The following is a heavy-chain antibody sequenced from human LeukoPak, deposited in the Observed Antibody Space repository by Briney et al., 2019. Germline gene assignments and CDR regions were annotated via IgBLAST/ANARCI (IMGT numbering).Heavy chain of an antibody. V-gene: IGHV3-21*01. D-gene: IGHD3-22*01. CDR2: ISSSSSYI. CDR3: ASTLNYYDSSATSMFLKYYFDY. CDR1: GFTFSSYS. Sequence: PGRSLRLSCAASGFTFSSYSMNWVRQAPGEGLEWVSSISSSSSYIYYADSVKGRFTISRDNAKNSLYLQMNSLRAEDTAVYYCASTLNYYDSSATSMFLKYYFDYWGQGTLVTVSS. J-gene: IGHJ4*02.